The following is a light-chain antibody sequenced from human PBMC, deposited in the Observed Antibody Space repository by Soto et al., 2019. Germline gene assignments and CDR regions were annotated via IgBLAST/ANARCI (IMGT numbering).Light chain of an antibody. V-gene: IGLV2-14*01. J-gene: IGLJ1*01. Sequence: QSALTQPDSVSGSPGQSIAISCTGTSSDIGRYNYVSWYQQHPGKAPKLIIYEVTNRPSGVSNRFSGSKSGNTASLTIIGLQADDEAEYYCSAFGGTGFFGTGTKLTVL. CDR2: EVT. CDR3: SAFGGTGF. CDR1: SSDIGRYNY.